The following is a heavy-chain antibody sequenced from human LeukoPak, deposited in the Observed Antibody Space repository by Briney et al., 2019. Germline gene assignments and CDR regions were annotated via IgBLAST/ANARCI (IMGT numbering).Heavy chain of an antibody. CDR3: ATTITGLFDY. CDR1: GGTFSSYA. CDR2: IIPIFGTA. Sequence: GASVKVSCKASGGTFSSYAISWVRQAPGQGLEWMGGIIPIFGTANYAQKFQGRVTMTRDMSTSTVYMELSSLRSEDTAVYYCATTITGLFDYWGQGTLVTVSS. D-gene: IGHD3-16*01. J-gene: IGHJ4*02. V-gene: IGHV1-69*05.